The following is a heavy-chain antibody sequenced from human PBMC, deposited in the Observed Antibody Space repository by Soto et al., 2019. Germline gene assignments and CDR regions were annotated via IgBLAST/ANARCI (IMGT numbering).Heavy chain of an antibody. CDR3: ARDVDAAHIAAAYGSLDY. J-gene: IGHJ4*02. D-gene: IGHD6-13*01. V-gene: IGHV3-30-3*01. CDR2: ISYDGSNK. CDR1: EVTYSSYA. Sequence: PGGPRRLSCAASEVTYSSYAMQWFRQAPRMRLEWAPVISYDGSNKYYAVSVKGRFTISRDNSKNTLYLQMNSLRADDTAVYYCARDVDAAHIAAAYGSLDYWCQGTLVTVFS.